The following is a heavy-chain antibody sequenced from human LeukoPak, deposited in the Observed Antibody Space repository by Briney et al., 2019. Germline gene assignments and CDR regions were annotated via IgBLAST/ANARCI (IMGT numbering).Heavy chain of an antibody. CDR2: IIPILGIA. CDR3: ARVLETAYYYYGMDV. J-gene: IGHJ6*02. D-gene: IGHD3-3*02. CDR1: GGTFSSYA. V-gene: IGHV1-69*04. Sequence: GASVKVSCKASGGTFSSYAISWVRQAPGQGLEWMGRIIPILGIANYAQKFQGRVTITADKSTSTAYMELSSLRSEDTAVYYCARVLETAYYYYGMDVWGQGTTVTVSS.